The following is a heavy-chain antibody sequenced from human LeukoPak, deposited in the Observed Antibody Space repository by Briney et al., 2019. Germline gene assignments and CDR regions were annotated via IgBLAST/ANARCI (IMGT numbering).Heavy chain of an antibody. J-gene: IGHJ4*02. Sequence: ASVKVSCKASGHTFTSYDINWVRQATGQGLEWMGWMNPNSGNTGYAQKFQGRVTMTRNTSISTAYTELSSLRSEDTAVYYCASPVGATSNHFDYWGQGTLVTVSS. V-gene: IGHV1-8*01. D-gene: IGHD1-26*01. CDR2: MNPNSGNT. CDR3: ASPVGATSNHFDY. CDR1: GHTFTSYD.